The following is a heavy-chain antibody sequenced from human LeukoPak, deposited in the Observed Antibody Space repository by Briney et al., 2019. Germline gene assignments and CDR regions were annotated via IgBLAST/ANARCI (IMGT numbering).Heavy chain of an antibody. CDR2: IKPQGTEN. CDR3: ASDTDC. CDR1: GFTFSIYW. Sequence: PGGSLRLSCAASGFTFSIYWISWARHAPGRELEWVANIKPQGTENYYLHSVEDRPTISRDNAKNSLYLPVISLRRADTAMYFCASDTDCWGQGTMVSVS. V-gene: IGHV3-7*01. J-gene: IGHJ4*02.